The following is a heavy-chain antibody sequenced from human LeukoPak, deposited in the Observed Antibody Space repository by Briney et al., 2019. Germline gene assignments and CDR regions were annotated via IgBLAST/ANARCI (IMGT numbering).Heavy chain of an antibody. CDR2: VYYHGGT. CDR1: GGSVSSGSYY. Sequence: PSETLSLTCTVSGGSVSSGSYYWSWIRQPPGKGLEWIGYVYYHGGTNYNPSLKSRVTISVDTSKNQFSLKLTSVTAADTAVYYCARVGFCSSTSCYPLDYWGQGTLVTVSS. J-gene: IGHJ4*02. V-gene: IGHV4-61*01. D-gene: IGHD2-2*01. CDR3: ARVGFCSSTSCYPLDY.